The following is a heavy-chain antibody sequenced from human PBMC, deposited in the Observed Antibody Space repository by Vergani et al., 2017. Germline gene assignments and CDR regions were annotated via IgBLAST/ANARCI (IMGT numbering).Heavy chain of an antibody. V-gene: IGHV4-34*01. CDR3: ARSYYGSGSYFDY. Sequence: QVQLQQWGAGLLKPSETLSLTCAVYGGSFSGYYWSWIRQPPGKGLEWIGEINHSGSTNYNPSLKSRVTISVDTSKNQFSLKLSSVTAADTAEYYCARSYYGSGSYFDYWGQGTLVTVSS. CDR2: INHSGST. CDR1: GGSFSGYY. D-gene: IGHD3-10*01. J-gene: IGHJ4*02.